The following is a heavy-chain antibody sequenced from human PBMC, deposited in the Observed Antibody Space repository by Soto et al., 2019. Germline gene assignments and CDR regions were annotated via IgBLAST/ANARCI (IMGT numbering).Heavy chain of an antibody. CDR3: ARSGDPQYYYGMDV. CDR1: GFTVSSNY. V-gene: IGHV3-30-3*01. CDR2: ISYDGSNE. J-gene: IGHJ6*02. D-gene: IGHD3-10*01. Sequence: GGSLRLACAASGFTVSSNYMSGVRQAPGKGLEWVAVISYDGSNEYYADSVKGRFTISRDNSKNTLYLQMNSLRADDTAVYYCARSGDPQYYYGMDVWGQGTTVTVSS.